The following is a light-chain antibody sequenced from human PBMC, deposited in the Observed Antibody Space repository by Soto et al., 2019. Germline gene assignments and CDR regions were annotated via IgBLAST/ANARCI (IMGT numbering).Light chain of an antibody. CDR3: QQYGTTPWT. Sequence: EIVVTQSPGTLSLSPWERATLSCTSSQSVSSSYLAWYQHKPGQAPRLLIYGTSSRATGIPDRFSGSGAGTDFTLTISRLEPEDFAVYYCQQYGTTPWTFGQGTKVEVK. V-gene: IGKV3-20*01. CDR1: QSVSSSY. CDR2: GTS. J-gene: IGKJ1*01.